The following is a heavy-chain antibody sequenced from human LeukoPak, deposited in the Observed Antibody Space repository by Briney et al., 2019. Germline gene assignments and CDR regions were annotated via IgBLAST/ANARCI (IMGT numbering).Heavy chain of an antibody. Sequence: PSETLSLTCTVPGGSISSYYWSWIRQPPGKGLEWIGYIYYSGTTNYNPSLKSRVTISVDTPKNQFSLKLSSVTAADTAVYYCARGVYIAAAQYGYWGQGTLVTVSS. CDR1: GGSISSYY. CDR3: ARGVYIAAAQYGY. V-gene: IGHV4-59*01. CDR2: IYYSGTT. D-gene: IGHD6-13*01. J-gene: IGHJ4*02.